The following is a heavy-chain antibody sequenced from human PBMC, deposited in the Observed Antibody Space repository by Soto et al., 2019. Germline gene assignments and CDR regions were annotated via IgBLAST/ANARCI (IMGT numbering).Heavy chain of an antibody. D-gene: IGHD2-2*01. Sequence: EVQLLESGGGLVQPGGSLRLSCAASGFTFSSYAMSWVRQAPGKGLEWVSSISGSGDTTYYADSVKGRFTITRDNSKNTLSLQMNSLRAEDTAIYYCAKYATRSQPDYWGQGTLVSVSS. V-gene: IGHV3-23*01. CDR2: ISGSGDTT. J-gene: IGHJ4*02. CDR1: GFTFSSYA. CDR3: AKYATRSQPDY.